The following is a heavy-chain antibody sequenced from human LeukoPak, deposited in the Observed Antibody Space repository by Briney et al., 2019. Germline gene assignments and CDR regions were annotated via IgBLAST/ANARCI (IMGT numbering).Heavy chain of an antibody. J-gene: IGHJ4*02. D-gene: IGHD5-18*01. CDR3: ARDLRGYSYGSFDY. V-gene: IGHV1-69*11. Sequence: SLKVACKASADTFSSYAISWVRQVPGQGLEWMGRIIPILDTTHYAQKFEGRVTITADESTSTAYMDMSSLRSEDTAVYYCARDLRGYSYGSFDYWGQGTLVTVSS. CDR1: ADTFSSYA. CDR2: IIPILDTT.